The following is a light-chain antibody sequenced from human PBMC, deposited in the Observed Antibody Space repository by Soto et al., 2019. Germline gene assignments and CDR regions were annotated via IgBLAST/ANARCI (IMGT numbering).Light chain of an antibody. CDR3: QHYNGWPLT. CDR2: GTS. Sequence: EIVMTQSPATLSVSPGERATLSCRASQSVTNTLAWYLQKPGQAPRLLIYGTSTRATGIPARFSGSGSGKEFTLTISSLQSEDSAVYYCQHYNGWPLTFGGGTKVEI. CDR1: QSVTNT. V-gene: IGKV3-15*01. J-gene: IGKJ4*01.